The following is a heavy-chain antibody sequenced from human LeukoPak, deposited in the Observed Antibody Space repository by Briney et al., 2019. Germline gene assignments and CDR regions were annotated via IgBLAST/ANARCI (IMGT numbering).Heavy chain of an antibody. J-gene: IGHJ6*03. CDR1: GYTLTELS. CDR3: ATDSKRWGSNYYYYMDV. V-gene: IGHV1-24*01. CDR2: FDPEDGET. D-gene: IGHD3-16*01. Sequence: ASVKVSCKVSGYTLTELSMHWVRQAPGKGLEWMGGFDPEDGETIYAQKFQGRVTMTEDTSTDTAYMELSSLRSEDTAVYYCATDSKRWGSNYYYYMDVWGKGTTVTVSS.